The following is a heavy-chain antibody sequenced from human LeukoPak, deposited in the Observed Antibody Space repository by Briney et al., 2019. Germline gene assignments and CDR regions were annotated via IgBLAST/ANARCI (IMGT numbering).Heavy chain of an antibody. D-gene: IGHD4-17*01. CDR1: GLTFSSYS. CDR3: ARDSLSVTTSFDY. V-gene: IGHV3-48*04. Sequence: PTGGSLRLSCAASGLTFSSYSMNGFGQAPGKGLEGFSYISSSSSTIYYADSVKGRFTISRDNAKNSLYLQMNSLRAEDTAVYYCARDSLSVTTSFDYWGQGTLVTVSS. CDR2: ISSSSSTI. J-gene: IGHJ4*02.